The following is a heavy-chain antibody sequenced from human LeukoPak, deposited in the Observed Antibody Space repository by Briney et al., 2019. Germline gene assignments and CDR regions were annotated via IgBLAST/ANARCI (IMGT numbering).Heavy chain of an antibody. Sequence: GGSLRLSCAASGFTFITYWMHWVRQAPGKGLVWVSSINSDGSTTTYADSVKGRFTISRNNAKNMVYLQMNSLRVEDTAVYYCARAFGSGSQVINYFDFWGQGTLVTVSS. J-gene: IGHJ4*02. CDR2: INSDGSTT. CDR1: GFTFITYW. V-gene: IGHV3-74*01. D-gene: IGHD3-10*01. CDR3: ARAFGSGSQVINYFDF.